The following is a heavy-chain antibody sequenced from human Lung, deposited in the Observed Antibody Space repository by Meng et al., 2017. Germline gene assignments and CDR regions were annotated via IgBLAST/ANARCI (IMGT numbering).Heavy chain of an antibody. D-gene: IGHD4-11*01. Sequence: HVPLPQWVPRLLKPSEPLSITCVVSGWSFSDYYWSWTRQPPGKGLEWIGEINHSGSTNYNPSLESRATISVDTSQNNLSLKLSSVTAADSAVYYCARGPTTMAHDFDYWGQGTLVTVSS. CDR1: GWSFSDYY. J-gene: IGHJ4*02. V-gene: IGHV4-34*01. CDR3: ARGPTTMAHDFDY. CDR2: INHSGST.